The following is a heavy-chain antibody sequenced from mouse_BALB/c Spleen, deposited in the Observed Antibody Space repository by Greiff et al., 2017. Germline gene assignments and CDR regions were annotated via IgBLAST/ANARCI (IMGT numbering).Heavy chain of an antibody. Sequence: EVQRVESGGGLAKPGGSLKLSCAASGFTFSDYYMYWVRQTPEKRLVWVATISDGGSYTYYPDSVKGRFTISRDNAKNNLYLQTSSLKSEDTAMYYCAREEEYGSGYGWTSHAMDYWGQGTSVTVSA. V-gene: IGHV5-4*02. CDR3: AREEEYGSGYGWTSHAMDY. J-gene: IGHJ4*01. CDR2: ISDGGSYT. D-gene: IGHD1-1*01. CDR1: GFTFSDYY.